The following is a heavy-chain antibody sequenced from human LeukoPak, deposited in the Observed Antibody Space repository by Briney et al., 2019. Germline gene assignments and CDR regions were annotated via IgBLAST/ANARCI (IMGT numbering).Heavy chain of an antibody. Sequence: ASVKVSCKASGYTFTGYYMHWVGQAPGQGLEWMGWMNPNSGNTGYAQKFQGRVTMTRNTSISTAYMELSSLRSEDTAVYYCARAGLYYYYMDVWGKGTTVTVSS. J-gene: IGHJ6*03. CDR3: ARAGLYYYYMDV. CDR2: MNPNSGNT. V-gene: IGHV1-8*02. CDR1: GYTFTGYY. D-gene: IGHD6-19*01.